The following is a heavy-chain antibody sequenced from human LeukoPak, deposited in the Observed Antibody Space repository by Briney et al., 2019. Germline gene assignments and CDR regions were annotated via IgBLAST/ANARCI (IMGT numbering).Heavy chain of an antibody. CDR2: IYYTGTT. V-gene: IGHV4-59*01. D-gene: IGHD2/OR15-2a*01. CDR3: AKDTGDFYLRYFDS. J-gene: IGHJ4*02. Sequence: SETLSLTCTVSGGSISSYYWTWIRQPPGKGLEFIGYIYYTGTTNYNPSLKSRVTISVDTSKNQFSLKLRSVTAADTAVYYCAKDTGDFYLRYFDSWDQGTLVTVSS. CDR1: GGSISSYY.